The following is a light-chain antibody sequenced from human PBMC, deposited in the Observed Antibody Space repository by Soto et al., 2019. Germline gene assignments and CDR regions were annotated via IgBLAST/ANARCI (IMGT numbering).Light chain of an antibody. CDR2: DAS. Sequence: DIQMTQSPSSLSASVGDRVTITCQASQDISNYLNWYQQKPGKAPKLLIYDASNLETGAPSRFSGSGSGTDFTFTISSLQPEDIATYYCQQYDNLLIAFGQGTRLEIK. CDR1: QDISNY. J-gene: IGKJ5*01. CDR3: QQYDNLLIA. V-gene: IGKV1-33*01.